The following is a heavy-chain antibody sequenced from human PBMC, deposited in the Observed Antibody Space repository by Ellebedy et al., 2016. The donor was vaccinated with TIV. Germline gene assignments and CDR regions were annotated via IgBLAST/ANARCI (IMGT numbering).Heavy chain of an antibody. CDR1: GFTFSSYS. CDR2: ISSSSTTI. V-gene: IGHV3-48*01. J-gene: IGHJ4*02. Sequence: GESLKISCVASGFTFSSYSMDWVRQAPGKGLEWVSYISSSSTTIYYADFVKGRFTISRDNAKHSLYLQMNSLRVEDTAVYYCARATSIGDYIYYWGQGTLVTVSS. D-gene: IGHD2/OR15-2a*01. CDR3: ARATSIGDYIYY.